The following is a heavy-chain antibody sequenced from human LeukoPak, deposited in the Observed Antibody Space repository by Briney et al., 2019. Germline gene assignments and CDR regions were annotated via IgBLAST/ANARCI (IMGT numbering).Heavy chain of an antibody. D-gene: IGHD4-17*01. V-gene: IGHV3-23*01. CDR3: ARGNGDYAIHPDY. CDR1: GFSFSSCA. J-gene: IGHJ4*02. Sequence: GGSLRLSCAASGFSFSSCAMSWVRQAPGKGLEWVSAISGSGSNTYYADSVKGRFTISRDNSKSTLYLLINSLRADDTAVYYCARGNGDYAIHPDYWGQGTLVTVSS. CDR2: ISGSGSNT.